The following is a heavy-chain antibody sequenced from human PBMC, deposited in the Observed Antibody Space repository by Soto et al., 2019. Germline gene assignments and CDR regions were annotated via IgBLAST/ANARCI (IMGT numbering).Heavy chain of an antibody. CDR3: ARDTSHTIFGVVIITRPDY. J-gene: IGHJ4*02. CDR2: ISSSSSTI. V-gene: IGHV3-48*01. Sequence: GGSLRLSCAASGFTFSSYSMNWVRQAPGKGLEWVSYISSSSSTIYYADSVKGRFTISRDNAKNSLYLQMNSLRAEDTAVYYCARDTSHTIFGVVIITRPDYWGQGTLVTVSS. CDR1: GFTFSSYS. D-gene: IGHD3-3*01.